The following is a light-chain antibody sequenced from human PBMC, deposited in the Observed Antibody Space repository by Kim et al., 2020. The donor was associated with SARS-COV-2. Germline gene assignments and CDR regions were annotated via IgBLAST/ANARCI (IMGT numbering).Light chain of an antibody. J-gene: IGLJ2*01. CDR1: RRRSYD. Sequence: AWEQTLRITGQGGRRRSYDASWYQQKPEQAPVLVIYGKNNRPSGIPDRFSGSSSGNTASLTITGAQAEDEADYYCNSRDSSGNHVVFGGGTQLTVL. CDR2: GKN. CDR3: NSRDSSGNHVV. V-gene: IGLV3-19*01.